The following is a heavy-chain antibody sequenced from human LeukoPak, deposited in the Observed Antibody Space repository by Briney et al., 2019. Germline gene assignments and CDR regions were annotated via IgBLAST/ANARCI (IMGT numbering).Heavy chain of an antibody. D-gene: IGHD1-26*01. J-gene: IGHJ4*02. Sequence: SGGSLRLSCAASGFTFSSYDMNWVRQAPGKGLEWVSAISRSGGITYYADSVKGRFTISRDDSKNTLYLQMNSLRADDTAVYYCAKDGGSYTGYFDYWGQGTLVTASS. CDR1: GFTFSSYD. V-gene: IGHV3-23*01. CDR3: AKDGGSYTGYFDY. CDR2: ISRSGGIT.